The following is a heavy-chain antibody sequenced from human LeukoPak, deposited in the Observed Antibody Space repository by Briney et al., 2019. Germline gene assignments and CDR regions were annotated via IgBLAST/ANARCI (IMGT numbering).Heavy chain of an antibody. J-gene: IGHJ4*02. D-gene: IGHD3-10*01. V-gene: IGHV3-23*01. Sequence: GGSLRLSCAASEFSVGSNYMTWVRQAPGKGLEWVSGISGSGGSTYYADSVKGRFTISRDNSKNTLYLQMNSLRAEDTAVYYCAREGESYPDLDYWGQGTLVTVSS. CDR1: EFSVGSNY. CDR2: ISGSGGST. CDR3: AREGESYPDLDY.